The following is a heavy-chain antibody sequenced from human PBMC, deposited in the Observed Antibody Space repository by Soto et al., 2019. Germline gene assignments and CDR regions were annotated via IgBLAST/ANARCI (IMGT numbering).Heavy chain of an antibody. V-gene: IGHV3-30-3*01. J-gene: IGHJ4*02. CDR3: ARDFLDY. D-gene: IGHD3-3*01. Sequence: QVQLVESGGGVVQPERSLRLSCAASGFTFSSYAMHWVRQAPGKGLEWVAVISYDGSNKYYADSVKGRFTISRDNSKNTLYLQMNSLRAEDTAVYYCARDFLDYWGQGTLVTVSS. CDR1: GFTFSSYA. CDR2: ISYDGSNK.